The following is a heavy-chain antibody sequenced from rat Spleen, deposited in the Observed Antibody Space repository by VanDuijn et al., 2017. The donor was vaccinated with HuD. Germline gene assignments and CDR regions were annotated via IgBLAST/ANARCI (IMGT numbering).Heavy chain of an antibody. V-gene: IGHV5S10*01. J-gene: IGHJ3*01. CDR3: TTGAILQWFTY. Sequence: EVNLVESGGGFVQPGRSLKLSCAASGFTFSNYGLAWVRQAPKKGLEWVATIIYDGSSTYYRDSVKGRFTISRNNAISTLYLQMDSLRSEDTATYYCTTGAILQWFTYWGQGTLVTVSS. D-gene: IGHD2-5*01. CDR1: GFTFSNYG. CDR2: IIYDGSST.